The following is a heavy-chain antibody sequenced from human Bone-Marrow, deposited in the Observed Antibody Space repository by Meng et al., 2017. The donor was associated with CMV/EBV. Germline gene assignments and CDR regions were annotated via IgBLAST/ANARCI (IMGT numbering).Heavy chain of an antibody. CDR1: GFSLNTTGVG. D-gene: IGHD5-18*01. V-gene: IGHV2-5*02. CDR3: ARGGFSYGLLWFDP. Sequence: QITLKGSGPPLVKPTQTLTLTCTFSGFSLNTTGVGVGWIRQAPGKALEWLALISWEDVKESSPSLNTRLTITKDTSKNQVLLTMINMDHVDTATYYCARGGFSYGLLWFDPWGQGALVTVSS. J-gene: IGHJ5*02. CDR2: ISWEDVK.